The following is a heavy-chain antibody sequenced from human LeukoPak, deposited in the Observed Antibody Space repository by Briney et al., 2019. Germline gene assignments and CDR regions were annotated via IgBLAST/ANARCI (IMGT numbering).Heavy chain of an antibody. D-gene: IGHD3/OR15-3a*01. CDR2: IYYSGNT. CDR3: ARQTGSGLFILP. J-gene: IGHJ4*02. CDR1: GVSISSSNSY. Sequence: PSETLSLTCTVSGVSISSSNSYWGWIRQPPGKGLEWIGSIYYSGNTYYNASLKSQVSISIDTSKNQFSLRLTSVTAADTAVYYCARQTGSGLFILPGGQGTLVTVSS. V-gene: IGHV4-39*01.